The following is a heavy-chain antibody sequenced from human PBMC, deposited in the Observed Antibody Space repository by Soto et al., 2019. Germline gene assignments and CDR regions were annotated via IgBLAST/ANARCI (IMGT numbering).Heavy chain of an antibody. CDR2: ISGSGGST. V-gene: IGHV3-23*01. CDR3: AKDLDSGYDFVPYYYMDV. Sequence: TGGSLRLSCAASGFTFSSYAMSWVRQAPWKGLEWVSAISGSGGSTYYADSVKGRFTISRDNSKNTLYLQMNSLRAEDTAVYYCAKDLDSGYDFVPYYYMDVWGKGTTVTVSS. CDR1: GFTFSSYA. D-gene: IGHD5-12*01. J-gene: IGHJ6*03.